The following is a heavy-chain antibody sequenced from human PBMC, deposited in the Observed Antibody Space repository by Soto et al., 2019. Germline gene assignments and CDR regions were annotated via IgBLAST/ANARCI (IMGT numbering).Heavy chain of an antibody. Sequence: GGSLRLSCAASGFSFSSYVMAWVRQAPGKGLEWVSAMGGGGGSTYYPDSVKGRFTISRDNSENTLYLQMNSLRAEDTALYYCAKASGSGWPYYFDSWGQGTLVTVSS. CDR1: GFSFSSYV. J-gene: IGHJ4*02. V-gene: IGHV3-23*01. D-gene: IGHD6-25*01. CDR2: MGGGGGST. CDR3: AKASGSGWPYYFDS.